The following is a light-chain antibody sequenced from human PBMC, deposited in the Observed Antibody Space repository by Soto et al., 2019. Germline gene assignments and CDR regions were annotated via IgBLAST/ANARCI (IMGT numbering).Light chain of an antibody. V-gene: IGKV3-20*01. CDR1: QSVSSSY. Sequence: EIVLTQSPGTLSLSPGERATLSCRASQSVSSSYLAWYQQKPGQAPRLLSYGASSRATGIPDRFSGSGSGTDFTLTISRLEPEDVAVYYCQQYGSSPTFGQGTKV. CDR2: GAS. J-gene: IGKJ1*01. CDR3: QQYGSSPT.